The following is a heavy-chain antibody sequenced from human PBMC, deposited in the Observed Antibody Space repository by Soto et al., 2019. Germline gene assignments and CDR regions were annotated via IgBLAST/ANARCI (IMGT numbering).Heavy chain of an antibody. D-gene: IGHD1-26*01. J-gene: IGHJ4*02. CDR1: NFSISSGYY. V-gene: IGHV4-38-2*01. CDR3: ARTHSGSYYSVFNY. CDR2: IYRSGTT. Sequence: PSETLSLTCVVSNFSISSGYYWGWIRQSPGKGLEWIASIYRSGTTSYNPSLKSRVTISVDPSKNQFSLMLTAVPAADTAVYYCARTHSGSYYSVFNYWGRGSLVTVSS.